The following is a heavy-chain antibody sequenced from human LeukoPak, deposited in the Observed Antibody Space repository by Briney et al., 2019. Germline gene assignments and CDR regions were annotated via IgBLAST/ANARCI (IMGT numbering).Heavy chain of an antibody. J-gene: IGHJ4*02. CDR2: ISGSGGST. CDR1: GLTFSSYA. Sequence: GGSLTPSCAASGLTFSSYAMGWVRPPPGEGLEWVSAISGSGGSTYYADSVKGRFTISRDNSKNTLYLQMNSLRAEDTAVYYCAPGGGSYYLDYWGQGTLVTVSS. V-gene: IGHV3-23*01. CDR3: APGGGSYYLDY. D-gene: IGHD2-15*01.